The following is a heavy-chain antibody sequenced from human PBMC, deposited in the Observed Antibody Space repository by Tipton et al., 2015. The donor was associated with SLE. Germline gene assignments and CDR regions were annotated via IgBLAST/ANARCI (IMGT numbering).Heavy chain of an antibody. CDR2: ISHSGST. J-gene: IGHJ4*02. V-gene: IGHV4-39*07. CDR3: ARSTTIAVAGT. D-gene: IGHD6-19*01. CDR1: GGSISSSSYY. Sequence: TLSLTCTVSGGSISSSSYYWGWIRQPPGKGLEWIGEISHSGSTNYNPSLKSRVTISVDTSKNQFSLKLSSVTAADTAVYYCARSTTIAVAGTWGQGTLVTVSS.